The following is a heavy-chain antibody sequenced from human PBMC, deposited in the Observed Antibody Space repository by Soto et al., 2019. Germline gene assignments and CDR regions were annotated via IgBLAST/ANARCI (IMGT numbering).Heavy chain of an antibody. CDR1: GGSFSGYY. J-gene: IGHJ4*02. D-gene: IGHD6-6*01. V-gene: IGHV4-34*01. CDR2: INHSGST. Sequence: SETLSLTCAVYGGSFSGYYWSWIRQPPGKGLEWIGEINHSGSTNYNPSLKSRVTISVDTSKNQFSLKLSSVTAADTAVYYCASFSREYSSSSGLCFDYWGQGTLVTVSS. CDR3: ASFSREYSSSSGLCFDY.